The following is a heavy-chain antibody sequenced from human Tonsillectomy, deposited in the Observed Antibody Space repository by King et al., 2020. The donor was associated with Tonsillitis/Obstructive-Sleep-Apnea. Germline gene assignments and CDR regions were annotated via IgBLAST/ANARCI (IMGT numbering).Heavy chain of an antibody. Sequence: VQLQESGPGLVKPSETLSLTCTVSGGSISSYYWSWIRQPPGKGLEWIGYIYYSGSTNYNPSLKSRVPISVDTSKNQFSLKLSSVTAADTAVYYCARHPAIAAAGTVAGWFDPWGQGTLVTVSS. CDR2: IYYSGST. CDR1: GGSISSYY. D-gene: IGHD6-13*01. CDR3: ARHPAIAAAGTVAGWFDP. V-gene: IGHV4-59*08. J-gene: IGHJ5*02.